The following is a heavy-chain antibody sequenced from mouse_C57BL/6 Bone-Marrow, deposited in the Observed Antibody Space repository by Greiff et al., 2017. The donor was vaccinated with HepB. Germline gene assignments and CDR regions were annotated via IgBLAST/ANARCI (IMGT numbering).Heavy chain of an antibody. CDR1: GFTFSSYG. D-gene: IGHD6-1*01. CDR3: ARRRGGDLPYFDY. Sequence: EVHLVESGGDLVKPGGSLKLSCAASGFTFSSYGMSWVRQTPDKRLEWVATISSGGSYTYYPDSVKGRFTISRDNAKKTLYLQMSSLKSEDTAMYYCARRRGGDLPYFDYWGQGTTLTVSS. CDR2: ISSGGSYT. V-gene: IGHV5-6*01. J-gene: IGHJ2*01.